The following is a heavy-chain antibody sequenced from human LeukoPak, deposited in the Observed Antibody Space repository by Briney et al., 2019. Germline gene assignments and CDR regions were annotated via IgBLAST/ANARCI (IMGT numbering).Heavy chain of an antibody. V-gene: IGHV4-31*03. CDR1: GGSISSGGYY. D-gene: IGHD3-22*01. J-gene: IGHJ3*02. CDR3: ARGDDSSGPDAFDI. CDR2: IYYSGST. Sequence: SQTLSLTCTVSGGSISSGGYYWSWIRQHPGEGLEWIGYIYYSGSTYYNPSLKSRVTISVDTSKNQFSLKLSSVTAADTAVYYCARGDDSSGPDAFDIWGQGTMVTVSS.